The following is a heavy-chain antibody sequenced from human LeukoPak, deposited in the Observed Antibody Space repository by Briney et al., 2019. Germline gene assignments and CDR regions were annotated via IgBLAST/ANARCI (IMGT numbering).Heavy chain of an antibody. J-gene: IGHJ4*02. Sequence: PGGSLRLSCAASGFTFSDYTMNWVRQAPGKGLEYVSSISGSSRHIYYADSVKGRFTISRDNTKSSLYLQMNSLRAEDTAVYYCARNYGDYGDYWGQGTLVTVSS. CDR1: GFTFSDYT. CDR2: ISGSSRHI. V-gene: IGHV3-21*01. D-gene: IGHD4-17*01. CDR3: ARNYGDYGDY.